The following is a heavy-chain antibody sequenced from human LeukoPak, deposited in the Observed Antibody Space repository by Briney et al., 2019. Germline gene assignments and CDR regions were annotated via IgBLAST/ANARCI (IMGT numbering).Heavy chain of an antibody. V-gene: IGHV3-74*01. D-gene: IGHD6-19*01. CDR2: INSDGSST. CDR3: ARPTPSGSFDY. Sequence: GGSLRLSCAASGFTFSSYWMHWVRQAPGKGLVWVSRINSDGSSTSYADSVKGRFTISRDNAKNTLYLQMNSLRAEDTAVYYCARPTPSGSFDYWGQGTLVTVSS. J-gene: IGHJ4*02. CDR1: GFTFSSYW.